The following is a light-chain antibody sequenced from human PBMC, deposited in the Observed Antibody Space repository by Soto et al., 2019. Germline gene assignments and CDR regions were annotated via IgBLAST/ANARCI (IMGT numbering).Light chain of an antibody. V-gene: IGKV1-39*01. J-gene: IGKJ5*01. CDR3: QQSYSTPSIT. Sequence: DIQMTQSPSSLSASVGDRVTITCRASQSISSYLNWYQQKPGKAPKLLIYAASSLQSGSPTRFDGNASGTDFTLTNSSLQPKDFATYYCQQSYSTPSITFGQGTRLEIK. CDR1: QSISSY. CDR2: AAS.